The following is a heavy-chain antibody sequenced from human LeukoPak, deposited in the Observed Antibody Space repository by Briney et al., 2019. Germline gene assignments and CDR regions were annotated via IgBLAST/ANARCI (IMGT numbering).Heavy chain of an antibody. J-gene: IGHJ4*02. CDR2: IYYSGST. Sequence: SETLSLTCTVSGGSISSYYWSWIRQPPGKGLEWIGYIYYSGSTNYNPSLKSRVTISVDTSKNRFSLKLSSVTAADTAVYYCAKGGEMATIEESDYWGQGTLVTVSS. D-gene: IGHD5-24*01. CDR1: GGSISSYY. CDR3: AKGGEMATIEESDY. V-gene: IGHV4-59*01.